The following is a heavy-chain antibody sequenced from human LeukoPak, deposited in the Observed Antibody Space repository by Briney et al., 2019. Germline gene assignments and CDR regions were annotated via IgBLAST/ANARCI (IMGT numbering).Heavy chain of an antibody. CDR3: ARGYCSSTSCYAFDY. D-gene: IGHD2-2*01. CDR1: GGTFSSYA. V-gene: IGHV1-69*13. Sequence: SVKVSCKASGGTFSSYAISWVRQAPGQGLEWMGGIIPIFGTANYAQKFQGRVTITADESTSTAYMELSSLRSEDTAVYYCARGYCSSTSCYAFDYWGQGTLVTVSS. J-gene: IGHJ4*02. CDR2: IIPIFGTA.